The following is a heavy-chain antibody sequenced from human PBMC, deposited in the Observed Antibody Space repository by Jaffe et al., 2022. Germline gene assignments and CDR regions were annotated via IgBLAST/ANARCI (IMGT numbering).Heavy chain of an antibody. V-gene: IGHV4-34*01. CDR1: GGSFSGYY. D-gene: IGHD6-19*01. Sequence: QVQLQQWGAGLLKPSETLSLTCAVYGGSFSGYYWSWIRQPPGKGLEWIGEINHSGSTNYNPSLKSRVTISVDTSKNQFSLKLSSVTAADTAVYYCARGQTLLDEYSSGWYVGSRYYYYYYMDVWGKGTTVTVSS. CDR3: ARGQTLLDEYSSGWYVGSRYYYYYYMDV. J-gene: IGHJ6*03. CDR2: INHSGST.